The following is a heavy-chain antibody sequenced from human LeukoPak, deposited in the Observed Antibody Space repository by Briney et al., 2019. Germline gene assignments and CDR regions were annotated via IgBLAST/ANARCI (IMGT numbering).Heavy chain of an antibody. J-gene: IGHJ4*02. CDR1: GFTFSSYG. CDR2: ISYDGSNK. D-gene: IGHD6-19*01. V-gene: IGHV3-30*18. CDR3: AKDGVAVAGTFDY. Sequence: PGGSLRLSCAASGFTFSSYGMHWVRQAPGKGLEWVAVISYDGSNKYYADSVKGRFTISRDNSKNTLYLQTNSLRAEDTAVYYCAKDGVAVAGTFDYWGQGTLVTVSS.